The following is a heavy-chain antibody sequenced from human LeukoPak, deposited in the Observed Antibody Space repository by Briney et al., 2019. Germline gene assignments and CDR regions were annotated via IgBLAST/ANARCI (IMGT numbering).Heavy chain of an antibody. J-gene: IGHJ6*03. CDR3: TRVNGDSVDADYYYYMDV. Sequence: GGSLRLSCAASGFDFSGYTMTWVRQAPGRGLEWLSAITSSRGDIYYADSAKGRYTISRDNAKNSLYLQINSLRAEDTAVYYCTRVNGDSVDADYYYYMDVWGKGTTVTVSS. V-gene: IGHV3-21*01. D-gene: IGHD2-21*02. CDR1: GFDFSGYT. CDR2: ITSSRGDI.